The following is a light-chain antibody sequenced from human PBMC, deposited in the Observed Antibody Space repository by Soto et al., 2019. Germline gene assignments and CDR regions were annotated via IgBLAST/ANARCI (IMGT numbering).Light chain of an antibody. CDR1: QSVNRY. CDR2: DAS. Sequence: EIVLTQSPATLSLSPGERATLSCRASQSVNRYLAWYQQKPGQAPRLLIYDASTRATGIPARFSGSGSGTEFTLTISSLQSEDFAVYYCQQYNNWPRTFGQGTKVDIK. CDR3: QQYNNWPRT. V-gene: IGKV3-15*01. J-gene: IGKJ1*01.